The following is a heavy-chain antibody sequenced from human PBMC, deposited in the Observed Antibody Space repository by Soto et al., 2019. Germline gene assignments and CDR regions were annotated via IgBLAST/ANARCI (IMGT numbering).Heavy chain of an antibody. CDR1: GFMLSSYE. J-gene: IGHJ6*02. V-gene: IGHV3-48*03. CDR2: INVGGDTR. Sequence: GALRLPCARSGFMLSSYEFNWVRLAPAKGLEWVSYINVGGDTRHYADSVRGRFTISRDDAKGSLYLQIDSLRVEDTAVYFCARKSQWLSGYIYDGMEVWSRGPSVTVSS. CDR3: ARKSQWLSGYIYDGMEV. D-gene: IGHD6-19*01.